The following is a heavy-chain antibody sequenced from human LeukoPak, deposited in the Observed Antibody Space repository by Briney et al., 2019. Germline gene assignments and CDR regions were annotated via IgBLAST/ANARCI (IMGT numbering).Heavy chain of an antibody. CDR2: IYTSGST. D-gene: IGHD3-22*01. CDR1: GGSISSYY. J-gene: IGHJ6*02. Sequence: SEALSLTCTVSGGSISSYYWSWIRQPAGKGLEWIGRIYTSGSTNYNPSLKSRVTMSVDTSKNQFSLKLSSVTAADTAVYYCARVSHYYDSSGYYYGMDVWGQGTTVTVSS. CDR3: ARVSHYYDSSGYYYGMDV. V-gene: IGHV4-4*07.